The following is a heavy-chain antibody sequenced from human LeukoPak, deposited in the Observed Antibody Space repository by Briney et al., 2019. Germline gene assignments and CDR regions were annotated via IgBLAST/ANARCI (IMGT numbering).Heavy chain of an antibody. Sequence: PSETLSLTCTVSGGSISSYYWSWIRQPPGKGLEWIGYIYYSGSTNYNPSLKSRVTISVDTSKNQFSLKLSSVTAADTAVYYCARDTVYEVFDYWGQGTLVTVSS. CDR1: GGSISSYY. CDR2: IYYSGST. V-gene: IGHV4-59*01. D-gene: IGHD3-3*01. J-gene: IGHJ4*02. CDR3: ARDTVYEVFDY.